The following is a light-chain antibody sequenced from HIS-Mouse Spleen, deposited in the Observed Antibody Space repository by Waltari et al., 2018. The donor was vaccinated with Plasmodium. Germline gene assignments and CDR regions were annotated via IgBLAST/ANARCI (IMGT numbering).Light chain of an antibody. CDR1: ALPKKS. CDR3: YSTDSSGNHRV. Sequence: SYELTQPPSVSVSPGQTDRITCSGEALPKKSAYWYQQKSGQAPVLVIYEDSKRPSGIPERFSGSSSGTMATLTISGAQVEDEADYYCYSTDSSGNHRVFGGGTKLTVL. V-gene: IGLV3-10*01. CDR2: EDS. J-gene: IGLJ3*02.